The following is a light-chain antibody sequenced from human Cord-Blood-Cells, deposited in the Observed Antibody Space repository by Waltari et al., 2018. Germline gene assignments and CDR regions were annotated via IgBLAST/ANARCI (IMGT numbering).Light chain of an antibody. Sequence: QSPLTQPPSVSGSPGPSISISCTGTSSYVGSYNLVSWYQQHPGKAPNLMIYEGRKRPSGVSNRFSGSKSGNTASLTISGLQAEDEADYYCCSYAGSSTWVFGGGTKLTVL. J-gene: IGLJ3*02. CDR2: EGR. CDR3: CSYAGSSTWV. CDR1: SSYVGSYNL. V-gene: IGLV2-23*01.